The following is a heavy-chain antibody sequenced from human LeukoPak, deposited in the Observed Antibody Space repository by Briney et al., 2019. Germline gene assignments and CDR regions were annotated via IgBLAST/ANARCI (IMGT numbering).Heavy chain of an antibody. J-gene: IGHJ4*02. V-gene: IGHV4-31*03. Sequence: SETLSLTCSVSGVSIDHGLYFWSWIRQHPGKGLEWIGYVYDSGSTYLNPSLESRVSMSLDTSQNQFSLRLTSVTAADTAVYYCAKDTRGVMATIDYWGQGTLVTVSS. CDR1: GVSIDHGLYF. D-gene: IGHD5-24*01. CDR2: VYDSGST. CDR3: AKDTRGVMATIDY.